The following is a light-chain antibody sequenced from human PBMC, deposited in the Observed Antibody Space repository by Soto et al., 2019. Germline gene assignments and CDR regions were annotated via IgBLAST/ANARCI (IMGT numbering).Light chain of an antibody. V-gene: IGLV1-44*01. CDR2: SSN. Sequence: QSVLTQPPSASGTPGQRVTISCSGSSSNIGSNTVNWYQQLPGTAPKLLIYSSNQRPSGVPDRFSGSKSGTSASLAISGLLSDDEADYFCAAWDDSLNGLYVFGTGTKVTVL. CDR3: AAWDDSLNGLYV. CDR1: SSNIGSNT. J-gene: IGLJ1*01.